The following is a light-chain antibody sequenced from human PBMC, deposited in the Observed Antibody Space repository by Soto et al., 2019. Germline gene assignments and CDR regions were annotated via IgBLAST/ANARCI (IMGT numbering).Light chain of an antibody. Sequence: DIQMNQSPSSLSASVGDRVTITCRASQSISIYLNWYQQKPGKAPKLLIYAASSLQSGVPSRFSGSGSGTDFTLTISSLQPEDFATYYCQQSYSTPTFGQGTKLEIK. CDR1: QSISIY. CDR3: QQSYSTPT. J-gene: IGKJ2*01. V-gene: IGKV1-39*01. CDR2: AAS.